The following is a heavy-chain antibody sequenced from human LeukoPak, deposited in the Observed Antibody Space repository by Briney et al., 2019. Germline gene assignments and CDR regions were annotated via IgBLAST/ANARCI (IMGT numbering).Heavy chain of an antibody. CDR3: SRDLPYSSSWESIDY. CDR1: GGTFSRYA. D-gene: IGHD6-13*01. CDR2: ISAYNGNT. J-gene: IGHJ4*02. V-gene: IGHV1-18*01. Sequence: ASVKVSCKASGGTFSRYAMSWVRQAPGQGPEWMGWISAYNGNTKYAQNLQGRVTMTTDTSTSTAYMELRSLRSDDTAVYYCSRDLPYSSSWESIDYWGQGTLVTVSS.